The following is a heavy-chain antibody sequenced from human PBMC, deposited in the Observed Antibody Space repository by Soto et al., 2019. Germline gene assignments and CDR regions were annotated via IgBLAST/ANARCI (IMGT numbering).Heavy chain of an antibody. V-gene: IGHV1-18*01. D-gene: IGHD1-26*01. CDR2: ISAYNGNT. J-gene: IGHJ4*02. Sequence: VQVLESGGDLIQPGGSLRLSCAASGFTFSSYGISWVRQAPGQGLEWMGWISAYNGNTNYAQKLQGRVTMTTDTSTSTAYMELRSLRSDDTAVYYCARDRVGATPLDYWGQGTLVTVSS. CDR3: ARDRVGATPLDY. CDR1: GFTFSSYG.